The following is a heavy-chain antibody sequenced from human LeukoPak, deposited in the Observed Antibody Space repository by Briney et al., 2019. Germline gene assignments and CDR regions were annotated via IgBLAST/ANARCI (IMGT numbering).Heavy chain of an antibody. CDR1: GFAFSFFA. CDR2: IWHDNTNK. J-gene: IGHJ4*02. D-gene: IGHD3-10*01. Sequence: GGSLRLSCEASGFAFSFFAMSWLRQPPGKGLEWVAFIWHDNTNKYYSDSVKGRFTISRDNSKNTLYLQMNSLRAEDTAVYYCARGPRFGELLLDYWGQGTLVTVSS. CDR3: ARGPRFGELLLDY. V-gene: IGHV3-33*08.